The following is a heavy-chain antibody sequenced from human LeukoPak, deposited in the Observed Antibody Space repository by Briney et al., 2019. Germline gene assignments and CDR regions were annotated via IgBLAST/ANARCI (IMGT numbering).Heavy chain of an antibody. CDR2: ISYDGSNK. D-gene: IGHD3-22*01. CDR1: GFTFSSYS. CDR3: ARGVYDSSGYYYYYFDY. J-gene: IGHJ4*02. V-gene: IGHV3-30*03. Sequence: GGSLRLSCAASGFTFSSYSMNWVRQAPGKGLEWVAVISYDGSNKYYADSVKGRFTISRDNSKNTLYLQMNSLRAEDTAVYYCARGVYDSSGYYYYYFDYWGQGTLVTVSS.